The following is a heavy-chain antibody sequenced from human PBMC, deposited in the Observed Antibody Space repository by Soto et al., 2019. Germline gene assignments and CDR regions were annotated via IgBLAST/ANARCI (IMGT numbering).Heavy chain of an antibody. CDR3: ARAGFSGYSYGPADY. V-gene: IGHV4-34*01. CDR2: INHSGST. Sequence: SETLSHNCAVDGGSFSGYSGSWVRQPPGKGLEWIGEINHSGSTNYNPSLKSRVTISVDTSKNQFSLKLSSVTAADTAVYYCARAGFSGYSYGPADYWGQGTLVTVS. CDR1: GGSFSGYS. D-gene: IGHD5-18*01. J-gene: IGHJ4*02.